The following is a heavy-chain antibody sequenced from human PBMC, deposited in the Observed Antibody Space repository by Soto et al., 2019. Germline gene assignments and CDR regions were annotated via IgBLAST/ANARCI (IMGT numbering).Heavy chain of an antibody. CDR2: IKSDGTT. J-gene: IGHJ6*02. CDR3: AKDRGEEGLKFLEWFGGMDV. Sequence: PGGSLRLSCAASGFTVSNYWMNWVRQAPGKGLVWVSHIKSDGTTSYADSVEGRFTVSRDDAKNTFYLQMNSLRAEDTAVCYCAKDRGEEGLKFLEWFGGMDVWGHGTTVTVSS. CDR1: GFTVSNYW. D-gene: IGHD3-3*01. V-gene: IGHV3-74*01.